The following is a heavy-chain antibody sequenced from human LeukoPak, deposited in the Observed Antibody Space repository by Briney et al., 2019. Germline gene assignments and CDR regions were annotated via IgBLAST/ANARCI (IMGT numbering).Heavy chain of an antibody. D-gene: IGHD1-20*01. V-gene: IGHV4-31*03. CDR1: GGSLTSGYY. CDR2: IHPSGST. J-gene: IGHJ5*02. Sequence: PSETLSLTCTVSGGSLTSGYYWTWIRQHPGKGLEWIGYIHPSGSTNYNPSLQRRVIMSLETSQNQFSLKLSSVPAPDTAMYYCARGQDPFITGSWGQGTLVTVSS. CDR3: ARGQDPFITGS.